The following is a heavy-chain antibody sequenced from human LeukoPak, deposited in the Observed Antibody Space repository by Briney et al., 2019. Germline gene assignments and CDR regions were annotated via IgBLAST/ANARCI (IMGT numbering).Heavy chain of an antibody. CDR2: ISGSGSST. CDR3: ARDPLVGSVAVVPAGRTPYYGMDV. Sequence: GGSLRLSCAASGFTFSSYSMSWVRQAPGKGLEWVSSISGSGSSTYYADSVKGRFTISRNNSKNTLYLQMNRMRADETAVYYSARDPLVGSVAVVPAGRTPYYGMDVWGQGTTVTVSS. V-gene: IGHV3-23*01. D-gene: IGHD2-2*01. CDR1: GFTFSSYS. J-gene: IGHJ6*02.